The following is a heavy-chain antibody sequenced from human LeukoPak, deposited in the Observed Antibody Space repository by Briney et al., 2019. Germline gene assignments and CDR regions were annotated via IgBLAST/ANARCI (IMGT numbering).Heavy chain of an antibody. CDR1: GYTFTSYD. V-gene: IGHV1-8*01. Sequence: ASVKVSCKASGYTFTSYDFNWVRQATGQRPEWMGWMSPNSGDTGYAQKFQDRVTMTRNTSISTAYMELSSLRSEDTAVYYCARVNQDYGGNPKLDCWGQGTLVTVSS. J-gene: IGHJ4*02. CDR3: ARVNQDYGGNPKLDC. D-gene: IGHD4-23*01. CDR2: MSPNSGDT.